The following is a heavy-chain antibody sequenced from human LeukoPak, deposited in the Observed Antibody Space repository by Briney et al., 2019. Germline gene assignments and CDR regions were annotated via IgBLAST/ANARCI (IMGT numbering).Heavy chain of an antibody. CDR1: GGSVSSYY. D-gene: IGHD2-21*02. CDR3: ARLQVHCGGDCYTRWFDP. J-gene: IGHJ5*02. Sequence: SETLSLTCTVSGGSVSSYYWSWIRQPPGKGLEWIAYIYYSGNTKYNPSLKSRVTISLDRSKNQFSLKLRSVTAADTAVYYCARLQVHCGGDCYTRWFDPWGQGTLVTVSS. CDR2: IYYSGNT. V-gene: IGHV4-59*08.